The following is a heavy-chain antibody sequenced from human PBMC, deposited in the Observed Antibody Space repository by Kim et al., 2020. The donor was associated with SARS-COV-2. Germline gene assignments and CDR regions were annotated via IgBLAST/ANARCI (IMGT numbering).Heavy chain of an antibody. CDR3: TRGYGSETNY. CDR2: SRT. J-gene: IGHJ4*02. D-gene: IGHD3-10*01. V-gene: IGHV3-74*01. Sequence: SRTGSADAVKGRSTISTDNAKNTLNLQMNSLRVEDTAVYYCTRGYGSETNYWGQGSLVIVST.